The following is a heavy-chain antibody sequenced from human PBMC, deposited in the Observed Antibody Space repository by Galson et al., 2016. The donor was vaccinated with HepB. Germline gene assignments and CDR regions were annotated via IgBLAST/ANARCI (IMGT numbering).Heavy chain of an antibody. CDR2: MNPNSGTT. Sequence: SVKVSCKASGYTFTSNDINWVRQATGQGLEWMGWMNPNSGTTSYAQRFQGRITMTRDKSTNTVYMELSSLRSEDTAVYYCARPGHDCGGHWGRPLIYYYGMDVWGQGTTVTVSS. J-gene: IGHJ6*02. CDR3: ARPGHDCGGHWGRPLIYYYGMDV. D-gene: IGHD2-21*02. V-gene: IGHV1-8*01. CDR1: GYTFTSND.